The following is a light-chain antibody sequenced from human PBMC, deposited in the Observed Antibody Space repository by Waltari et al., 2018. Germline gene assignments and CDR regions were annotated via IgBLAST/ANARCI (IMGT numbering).Light chain of an antibody. CDR1: SSDVGGYNY. CDR3: SSYGGSNNLV. V-gene: IGLV2-8*01. CDR2: EVS. J-gene: IGLJ3*02. Sequence: QSALTQPPSASGSPGQSVTISCTGTSSDVGGYNYVSWYQQPPGKAPKVMIYEVSNWPSGVPDRFSGSKSGNPASLTVSGVQAEDEADYYCSSYGGSNNLVFGGGTKLTVL.